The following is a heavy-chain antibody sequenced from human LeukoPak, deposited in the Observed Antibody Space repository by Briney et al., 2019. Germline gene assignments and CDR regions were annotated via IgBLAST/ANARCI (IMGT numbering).Heavy chain of an antibody. CDR1: GDSISSSNSY. CDR2: IYYSGNT. J-gene: IGHJ3*02. CDR3: ARGFSGYASGSYAFDI. V-gene: IGHV4-39*01. Sequence: PSETLSLTCTVSGDSISSSNSYWGWIRQPPGKGLEWIGSIYYSGNTYYNASLKSRVTISVDTSKNQFSLKLTSVTAADTAVYYCARGFSGYASGSYAFDIWGQGTMVTVSS. D-gene: IGHD3-10*01.